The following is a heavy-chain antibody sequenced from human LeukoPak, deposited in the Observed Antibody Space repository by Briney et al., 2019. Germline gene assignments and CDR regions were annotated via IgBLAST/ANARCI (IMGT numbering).Heavy chain of an antibody. V-gene: IGHV3-48*01. Sequence: GGSLRLSCAASGFTFSSYSMNWVRQAPGKGLEWVSYISSSSSTMYYADSVKGRFTISRDNAENSLYLQMSSLRAEDTAVYYCARVYNSGWHFDYWGQGALVTVPS. D-gene: IGHD6-19*01. J-gene: IGHJ4*02. CDR3: ARVYNSGWHFDY. CDR1: GFTFSSYS. CDR2: ISSSSSTM.